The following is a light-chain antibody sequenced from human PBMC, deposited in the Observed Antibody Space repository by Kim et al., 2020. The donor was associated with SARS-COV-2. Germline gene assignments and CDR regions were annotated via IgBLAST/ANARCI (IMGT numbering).Light chain of an antibody. CDR3: QSYDSSNPWV. V-gene: IGLV6-57*03. Sequence: NFMLTQPHSVSESPGKTVTISCTRSSGSIASNYVQWYQQRPGSAPTTVIYEDNQRPSGVPDRFSGSIDSSSNSASLTISGLKTKDEADYYCQSYDSSNPWVFGGGTQLTVL. J-gene: IGLJ3*02. CDR2: EDN. CDR1: SGSIASNY.